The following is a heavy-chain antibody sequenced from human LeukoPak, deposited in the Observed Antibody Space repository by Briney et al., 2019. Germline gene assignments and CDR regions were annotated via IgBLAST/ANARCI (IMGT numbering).Heavy chain of an antibody. D-gene: IGHD3-16*01. J-gene: IGHJ4*02. CDR2: ISWCTGTI. CDR1: GFTFDDYA. V-gene: IGHV3-9*01. CDR3: GKSLGVVDFRYYFDS. Sequence: SRGSLRLSRATSGFTFDDYAMHWVRQPPGKGLEGVSGISWCTGTIGYAGSVKVRFTLSRDNPKSSLYLQLISLRVDDRAFYFCGKSLGVVDFRYYFDSGGQGTLVTVSS.